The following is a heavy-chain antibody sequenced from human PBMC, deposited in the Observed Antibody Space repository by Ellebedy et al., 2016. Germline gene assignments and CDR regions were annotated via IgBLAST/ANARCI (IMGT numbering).Heavy chain of an antibody. V-gene: IGHV3-49*03. D-gene: IGHD3-3*01. CDR1: GFTFGAFA. Sequence: GGSLRPSXLVSGFTFGAFAMNWFRQAPGKGLEWVGFIRSKAYGGAADYAASVNGRFTISRDDSKSIAYLQMNSLKIEDTGVYYCTRFNFGVEEDFDWFGHWGQGTLVTVSS. CDR3: TRFNFGVEEDFDWFGH. CDR2: IRSKAYGGAA. J-gene: IGHJ5*02.